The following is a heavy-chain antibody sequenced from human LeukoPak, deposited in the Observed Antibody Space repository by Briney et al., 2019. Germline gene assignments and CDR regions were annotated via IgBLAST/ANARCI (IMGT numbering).Heavy chain of an antibody. Sequence: GGSLRLSCAASGFNFSAYSMNWVRQAPGKGLEWVSSITSGDFVYFADALKGRFTISRDNAKSSLYLQMNSLRAEDTAVYYCARDSGDGYSHSGQGTLVTVSS. V-gene: IGHV3-69-1*01. CDR3: ARDSGDGYSH. D-gene: IGHD5-24*01. J-gene: IGHJ4*02. CDR1: GFNFSAYS. CDR2: ITSGDFV.